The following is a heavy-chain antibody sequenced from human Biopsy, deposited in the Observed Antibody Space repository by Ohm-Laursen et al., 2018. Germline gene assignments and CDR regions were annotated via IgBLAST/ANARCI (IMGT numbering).Heavy chain of an antibody. J-gene: IGHJ3*02. Sequence: SLRLSCSASGFTFNNAWMNWVRQAPGMGLEWVGRIKSKADGGTTDYAAPVKGRFTISRDDSKNMLFLQMDSLKTEDTAVYYCTHHYDASDDVFDIWGQGTVVTVSS. CDR2: IKSKADGGTT. V-gene: IGHV3-15*01. CDR1: GFTFNNAW. D-gene: IGHD3-22*01. CDR3: THHYDASDDVFDI.